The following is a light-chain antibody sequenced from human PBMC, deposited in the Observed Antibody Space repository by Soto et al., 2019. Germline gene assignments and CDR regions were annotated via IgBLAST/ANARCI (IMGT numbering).Light chain of an antibody. V-gene: IGLV2-14*01. CDR1: GSDVGGYNY. Sequence: QSVLTQPASVSGSPGQSITISCTGTGSDVGGYNYVSWYQQHPGKAPKLMIYEVSNRPSGVSNRFSGSKSGNTASLTISGLQAEDEADYYCSSYTSSSTPCVFGTGTKVTVL. CDR2: EVS. J-gene: IGLJ1*01. CDR3: SSYTSSSTPCV.